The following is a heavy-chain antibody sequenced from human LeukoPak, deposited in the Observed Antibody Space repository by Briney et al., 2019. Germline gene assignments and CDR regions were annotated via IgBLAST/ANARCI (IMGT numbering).Heavy chain of an antibody. D-gene: IGHD2-8*01. CDR3: ARRLRYCTNGVCSNWFDP. J-gene: IGHJ5*02. V-gene: IGHV4-34*01. CDR1: GGSISGNY. CDR2: TNHSGST. Sequence: PSETLSLTCAVYGGSISGNYWSWIRQPPGKGLEWIGETNHSGSTNYNPSLKSRVTIPVDTSKNQFSLKLSSVTAADTAVYYCARRLRYCTNGVCSNWFDPWGQGTLVTVSS.